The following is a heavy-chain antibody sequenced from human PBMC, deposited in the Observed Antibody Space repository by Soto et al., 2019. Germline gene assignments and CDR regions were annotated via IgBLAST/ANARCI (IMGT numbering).Heavy chain of an antibody. CDR3: ARAISPAAILYYYYYGMDV. V-gene: IGHV1-8*01. CDR1: GYTFTSYD. J-gene: IGHJ6*02. CDR2: MNPNSGNT. Sequence: ASVKVSCKASGYTFTSYDINWVRQATGQGLEWMGWMNPNSGNTGYAQKFQGRVTMTRNTSISTAYMELSGLRSEDTAVYYCARAISPAAILYYYYYGMDVWGQGTTVTVSS. D-gene: IGHD2-2*02.